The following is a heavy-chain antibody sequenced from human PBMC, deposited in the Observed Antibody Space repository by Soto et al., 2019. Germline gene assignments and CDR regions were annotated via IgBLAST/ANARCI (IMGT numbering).Heavy chain of an antibody. CDR3: AREGAHYTPLAH. Sequence: ASVKVSCKASGYTFTDYAIHWVRQAPGQGLEWMGWINVGNGNTGYSRKFQGRVTNVRDMSASTAYIEVTSLTSEDTAIYYCAREGAHYTPLAHWGQGTLVTVSS. J-gene: IGHJ4*02. V-gene: IGHV1-3*01. CDR2: INVGNGNT. D-gene: IGHD2-15*01. CDR1: GYTFTDYA.